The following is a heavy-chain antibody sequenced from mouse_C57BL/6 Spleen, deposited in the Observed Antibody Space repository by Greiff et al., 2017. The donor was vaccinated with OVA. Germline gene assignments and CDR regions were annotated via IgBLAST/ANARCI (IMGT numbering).Heavy chain of an antibody. J-gene: IGHJ3*01. CDR2: ISSGSSTI. CDR1: GFTFSDYG. Sequence: EVQLVESGGGLVKPGGSLKLSCAASGFTFSDYGMHWVRQAPEKGLEWVAYISSGSSTIYYADTVKGRFTISRDNAKNTLFLQMTSLRSEDTAMYYCARPYYSKGAWFAYWGQGTLVTVSA. V-gene: IGHV5-17*01. CDR3: ARPYYSKGAWFAY. D-gene: IGHD2-5*01.